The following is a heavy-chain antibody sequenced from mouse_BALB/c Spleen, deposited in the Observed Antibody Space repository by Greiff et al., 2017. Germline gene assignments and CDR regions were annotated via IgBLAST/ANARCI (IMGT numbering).Heavy chain of an antibody. CDR1: GFSLTSYG. V-gene: IGHV2-9*02. CDR2: IWAGGST. Sequence: QVQLKESGPGLVAPSQSLSITCTVSGFSLTSYGVHWVRQPPGKGLEWLGVIWAGGSTNYNSALMSRLSISKDNSKSQVFLKMNSLQTDDTAMYYCAREGYYYGSSYALDYWGQGTSVTVSS. D-gene: IGHD1-1*01. J-gene: IGHJ4*01. CDR3: AREGYYYGSSYALDY.